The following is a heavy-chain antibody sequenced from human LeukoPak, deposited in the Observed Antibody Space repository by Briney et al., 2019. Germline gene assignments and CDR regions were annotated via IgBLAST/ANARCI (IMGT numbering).Heavy chain of an antibody. CDR2: ISGSGGST. V-gene: IGHV3-23*01. CDR1: GFAFSNYN. J-gene: IGHJ4*02. D-gene: IGHD3-10*01. Sequence: PGGSLRLSCAASGFAFSNYNMNWVRQAPGKGLEWVSAISGSGGSTYYADSVKGRFTISRDNSKNTLYLQMNSLRAEDTAVYYCAGGDNFDYWGQGTLVTVSS. CDR3: AGGDNFDY.